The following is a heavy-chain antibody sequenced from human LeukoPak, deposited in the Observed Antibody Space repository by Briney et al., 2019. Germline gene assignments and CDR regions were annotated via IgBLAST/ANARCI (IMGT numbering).Heavy chain of an antibody. V-gene: IGHV1-2*06. CDR3: VRVTDYAMAFDI. D-gene: IGHD4-17*01. CDR2: INPNSGGT. CDR1: GYTFTGYY. Sequence: GASVKVSCKASGYTFTGYYMHWVRQAPGQGLEWMGRINPNSGGTNYAQKFQGRVTMTRDTSISTAYMELSRLRSDDTAVYYCVRVTDYAMAFDIWGQGTMVTVSS. J-gene: IGHJ3*02.